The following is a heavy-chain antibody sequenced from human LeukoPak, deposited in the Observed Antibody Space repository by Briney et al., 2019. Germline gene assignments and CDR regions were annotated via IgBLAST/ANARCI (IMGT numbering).Heavy chain of an antibody. CDR3: ARVPARSYSSSWYGNYYGMDV. Sequence: ASVKVSCKASDYTFTSYGISWVRQAPGQGLEWMGWISAYNGNTNYAQKLQGRVTMTTDTSTSTAYMELRSLRSDDTAVYYCARVPARSYSSSWYGNYYGMDVWGQGTTVTVSS. CDR1: DYTFTSYG. CDR2: ISAYNGNT. J-gene: IGHJ6*02. V-gene: IGHV1-18*01. D-gene: IGHD6-13*01.